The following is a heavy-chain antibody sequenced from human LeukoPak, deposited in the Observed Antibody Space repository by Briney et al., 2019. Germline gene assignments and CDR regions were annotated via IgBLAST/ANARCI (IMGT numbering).Heavy chain of an antibody. CDR2: ISWNSGSI. CDR1: GFTFDDYA. J-gene: IGHJ3*02. Sequence: PGGSLRLSCAASGFTFDDYAMHWVRQAPGKGLEWVSGISWNSGSIGYADSVKGRFTISRDNAKNSLYLQMNSLRAEDMALYYCAKGSYCSSGSCYSGAFDIWGQGTMVTVSS. D-gene: IGHD2-15*01. CDR3: AKGSYCSSGSCYSGAFDI. V-gene: IGHV3-9*03.